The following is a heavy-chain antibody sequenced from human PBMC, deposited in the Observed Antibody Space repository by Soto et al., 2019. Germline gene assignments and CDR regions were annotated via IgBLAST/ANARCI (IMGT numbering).Heavy chain of an antibody. D-gene: IGHD2-2*01. V-gene: IGHV1-18*01. Sequence: GDPMKVSCKTSGYTFSNYGITWVRQAPGQPLEWLGWISLYSDGTNYAQKFQGRVSMTTDTSTTTAYMELRSLRSDDTAVYYCARVVPGAEAWFGPWGQGTLVTVSS. CDR1: GYTFSNYG. J-gene: IGHJ5*02. CDR2: ISLYSDGT. CDR3: ARVVPGAEAWFGP.